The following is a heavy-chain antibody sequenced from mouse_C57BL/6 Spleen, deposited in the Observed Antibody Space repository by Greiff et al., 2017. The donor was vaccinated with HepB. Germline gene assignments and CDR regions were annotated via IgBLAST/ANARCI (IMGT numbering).Heavy chain of an antibody. Sequence: VQLQESGGGLVKPGGSLKLSCAASGFTFSDYGMHWVRQAPEKGLEWVAYISSGSSTIYYADTVKGRYSSSRDNAKNTLFRQMTSLRSEDTAMYYGARTTVVAHDYWGRGTSVTVSS. CDR2: ISSGSSTI. V-gene: IGHV5-17*01. CDR1: GFTFSDYG. D-gene: IGHD1-1*01. J-gene: IGHJ4*01. CDR3: ARTTVVAHDY.